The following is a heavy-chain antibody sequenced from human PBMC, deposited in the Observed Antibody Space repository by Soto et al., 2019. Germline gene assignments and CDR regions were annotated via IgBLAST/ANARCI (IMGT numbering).Heavy chain of an antibody. V-gene: IGHV4-31*03. CDR1: GGSISSGGYS. CDR2: IYYSGST. CDR3: AGVPDS. J-gene: IGHJ4*02. Sequence: QLQLQESGPGLVKPSQPLSLTCTFSGGSISSGGYSWRWIRQHPGKGLEWIGYIYYSGSTYYNPSLKSRVTISVDTSKNQFSLKLTAVTAEDTAVYYCAGVPDSWGQGTLVTVSS.